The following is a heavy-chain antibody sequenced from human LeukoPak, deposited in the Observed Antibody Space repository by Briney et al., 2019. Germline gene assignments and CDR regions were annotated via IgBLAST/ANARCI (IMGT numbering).Heavy chain of an antibody. Sequence: PSETLSLTCSVSGGPISSSNYYWGGIRQPPGKGLEWIGSIYYSGSTYYHPSLKSRVSIAVDTSKNQFSLYLSSVTAADTAVYYCARPESYSGELRHDAFDIWGQGTMVTVSS. CDR3: ARPESYSGELRHDAFDI. D-gene: IGHD1-26*01. CDR1: GGPISSSNYY. V-gene: IGHV4-39*01. J-gene: IGHJ3*02. CDR2: IYYSGST.